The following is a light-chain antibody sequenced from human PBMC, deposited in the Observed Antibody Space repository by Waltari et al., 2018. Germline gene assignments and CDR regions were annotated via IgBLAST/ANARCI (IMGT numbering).Light chain of an antibody. CDR3: QKYVSLPAT. V-gene: IGKV3-20*01. CDR1: HSVSRS. J-gene: IGKJ1*01. Sequence: ELVLTQSPGTLSLSPGEGATLSCRASHSVSRSLAWDQQKPGQAPRLLIYDASTRATGIPDRFSGSGSETDFSLTISRLEPEDFAVYYCQKYVSLPATFGQGTTVEIK. CDR2: DAS.